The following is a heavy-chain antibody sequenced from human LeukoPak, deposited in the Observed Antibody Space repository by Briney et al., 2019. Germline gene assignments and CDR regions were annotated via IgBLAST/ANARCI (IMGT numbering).Heavy chain of an antibody. D-gene: IGHD4-11*01. Sequence: PGGSLRLSCAASGFTFSNAWMSWVRQAPGKGLEWVGRIKGKTDGGTTDYAAPVKGRFTISRDDSKSIAYLQMNSLKTEDTAVYYCTRMIGSNYAYYYYYMDVWGKGTTVTVSS. CDR1: GFTFSNAW. J-gene: IGHJ6*03. CDR2: IKGKTDGGTT. V-gene: IGHV3-15*01. CDR3: TRMIGSNYAYYYYYMDV.